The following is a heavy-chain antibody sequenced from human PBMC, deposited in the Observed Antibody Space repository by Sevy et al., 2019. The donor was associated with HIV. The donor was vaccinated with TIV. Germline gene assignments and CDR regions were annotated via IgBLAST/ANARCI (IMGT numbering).Heavy chain of an antibody. CDR1: GGSISSYY. J-gene: IGHJ5*02. Sequence: SETLSLTCTVSGGSISSYYWSWIRQPAGKGLEWIGRIYTSGSTNYNPSLKSRVTMSVDTSKNQFSLKLSSVTAADTAVYYCARGRLAIFGVVPGPPDWFDPWGQGTLVTVSS. D-gene: IGHD3-3*01. CDR2: IYTSGST. CDR3: ARGRLAIFGVVPGPPDWFDP. V-gene: IGHV4-4*07.